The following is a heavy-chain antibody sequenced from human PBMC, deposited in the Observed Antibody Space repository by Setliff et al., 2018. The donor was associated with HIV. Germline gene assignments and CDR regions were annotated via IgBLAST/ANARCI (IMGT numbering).Heavy chain of an antibody. CDR3: ATLKMATIYRDFDY. CDR1: GGSFSGYY. CDR2: INHRGST. Sequence: SETLSLTCAVYGGSFSGYYWSWIRQPPGRGLEWIGEINHRGSTNCNPSLKSRVSISVDTSKNQFSLKLSSVTAADTAVYYCATLKMATIYRDFDYWGQGTLVTVSS. V-gene: IGHV4-34*01. J-gene: IGHJ4*02. D-gene: IGHD5-12*01.